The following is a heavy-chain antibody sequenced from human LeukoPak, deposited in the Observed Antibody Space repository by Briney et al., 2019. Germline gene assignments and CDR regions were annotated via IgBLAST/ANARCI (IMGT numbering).Heavy chain of an antibody. CDR3: ARGSYALGY. J-gene: IGHJ1*01. D-gene: IGHD3-16*01. V-gene: IGHV3-23*05. CDR1: RFTFSSYA. Sequence: GGSLRLSCAASRFTFSSYAMSWVRQAPGMRLEWVSIMYANGTAYYVDSVKGRFIMSRDNSQNTLHLQMNSLRVEDTAVYYCARGSYALGYWGQGTRVTVSS. CDR2: MYANGTA.